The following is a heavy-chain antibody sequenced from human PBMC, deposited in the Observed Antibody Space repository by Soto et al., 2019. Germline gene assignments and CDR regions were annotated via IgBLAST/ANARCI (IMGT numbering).Heavy chain of an antibody. CDR1: GGTFSSYT. CDR2: IIPIFGTA. Sequence: ASVKVSSKASGGTFSSYTISWVRQAPGQGLEWMGGIIPIFGTANYAQKFQGRVTITADESTSTAYMELSSLRSEDTAVYYCARDGIAAAGTNYYYGMDVWGQGTTVTVSS. J-gene: IGHJ6*02. V-gene: IGHV1-69*13. D-gene: IGHD6-13*01. CDR3: ARDGIAAAGTNYYYGMDV.